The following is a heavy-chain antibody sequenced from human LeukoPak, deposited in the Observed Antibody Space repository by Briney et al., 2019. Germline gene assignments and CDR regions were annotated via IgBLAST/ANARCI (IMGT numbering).Heavy chain of an antibody. CDR2: IYYSGST. Sequence: PSETLSLTCAVYGGSFSSYYWGWIRQPPGKGLEWIGSIYYSGSTYYNPSLKSRVTISVDTSKNQFSLKLSSVTAADTAVYYCARDSISGSYYYAFDIWGQGTMVTVSS. J-gene: IGHJ3*02. CDR3: ARDSISGSYYYAFDI. V-gene: IGHV4-39*07. D-gene: IGHD1-26*01. CDR1: GGSFSSYY.